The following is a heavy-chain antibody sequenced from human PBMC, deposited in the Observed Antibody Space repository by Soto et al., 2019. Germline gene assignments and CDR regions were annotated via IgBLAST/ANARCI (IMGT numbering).Heavy chain of an antibody. CDR2: INHSGST. V-gene: IGHV4-34*01. CDR1: GGSFSNYY. CDR3: ARGRYDYGDYGGPIGY. Sequence: QVQLQQWGAGLLKPSETLSLTCGVYGGSFSNYYWGWIRQPPGKGLEWIGEINHSGSTNYNPSLKSRVTISLDTSKNHSSLKLSSVTAADTAVYYCARGRYDYGDYGGPIGYWGQGTLVTVSS. D-gene: IGHD4-17*01. J-gene: IGHJ4*02.